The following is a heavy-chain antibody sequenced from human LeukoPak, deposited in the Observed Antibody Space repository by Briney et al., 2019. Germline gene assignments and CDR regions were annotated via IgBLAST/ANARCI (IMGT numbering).Heavy chain of an antibody. V-gene: IGHV3-21*01. CDR2: ISSSRSYI. D-gene: IGHD2-2*01. J-gene: IGHJ4*02. CDR3: ATWDIVVVPAANSGSTQFDY. CDR1: GFTFSSYS. Sequence: GGSLRLSCAASGFTFSSYSMNWVRQAPGKGLECVSSISSSRSYIYYADSVKGRFTISRDNAKNSLYVQMNSLRAEDTAVYYCATWDIVVVPAANSGSTQFDYWGQGTLVTVSS.